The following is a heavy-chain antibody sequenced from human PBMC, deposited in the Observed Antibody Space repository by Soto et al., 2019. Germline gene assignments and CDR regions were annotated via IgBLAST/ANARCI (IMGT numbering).Heavy chain of an antibody. CDR1: GYTCSSYV. J-gene: IGHJ6*02. CDR2: IWYDGSNK. V-gene: IGHV3-33*01. CDR3: ARDCCSSTSCCWYYYGMDV. Sequence: GGTLRISCSACGYTCSSYVMHWVRQAPGKGLEWVAVIWYDGSNKHYADSVKGRFTISRDNSKNTLYLQMNSLRAEDTAVYYCARDCCSSTSCCWYYYGMDVWGQG. D-gene: IGHD2-2*01.